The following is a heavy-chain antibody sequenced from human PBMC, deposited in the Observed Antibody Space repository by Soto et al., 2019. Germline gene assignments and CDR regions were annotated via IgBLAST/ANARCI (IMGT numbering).Heavy chain of an antibody. CDR2: IYYSGST. Sequence: SETLSLTCTVSGCSISSYYWSWIRQPPGKGLEWIGYIYYSGSTNYNPSLKSRVTISVDTSKNQFSLKLRSVTAADTAVYYCARRHRYSNILNAFDIWGKGTMVTVSS. CDR3: ARRHRYSNILNAFDI. D-gene: IGHD6-13*01. J-gene: IGHJ3*02. V-gene: IGHV4-59*08. CDR1: GCSISSYY.